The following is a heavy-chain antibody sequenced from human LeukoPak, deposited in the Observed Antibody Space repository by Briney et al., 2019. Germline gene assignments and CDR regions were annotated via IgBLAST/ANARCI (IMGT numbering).Heavy chain of an antibody. D-gene: IGHD3-22*01. Sequence: GRSLRLSCAASGFTFSSYGMHWVRQAPGKGLEWVAVISYDGSNKYHADSVKGRFTISRDNSKNTLYLQMNSLRAEDTAVYYCAKDGQPLHYYDSSGYLGYFDYWGQGTLVTVSS. V-gene: IGHV3-30*18. CDR1: GFTFSSYG. J-gene: IGHJ4*02. CDR2: ISYDGSNK. CDR3: AKDGQPLHYYDSSGYLGYFDY.